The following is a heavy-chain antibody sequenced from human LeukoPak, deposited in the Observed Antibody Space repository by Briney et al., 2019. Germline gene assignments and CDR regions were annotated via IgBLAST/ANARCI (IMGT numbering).Heavy chain of an antibody. CDR1: GGSISSFY. Sequence: SETLSLTCAVSGGSISSFYWSWIRQPPGKGLEWIGYISYSGSTNYNPSLKSRVTISVDTSKNQFSLKLSSVTAADTAMYYCAREAYDVLTSDWFDPWGQGTLVTVSS. CDR2: ISYSGST. D-gene: IGHD3-9*01. V-gene: IGHV4-59*12. J-gene: IGHJ5*02. CDR3: AREAYDVLTSDWFDP.